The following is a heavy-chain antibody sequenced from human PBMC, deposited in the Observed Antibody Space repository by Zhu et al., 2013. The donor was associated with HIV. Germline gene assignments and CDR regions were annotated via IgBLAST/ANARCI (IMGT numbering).Heavy chain of an antibody. J-gene: IGHJ2*01. Sequence: VQLVESGGGVVQPGRSLRLSCAASGFTFSSYGMHWVRQAPGKGLEWVAVISYDGSNKYYADSVKGRFTISRDNSKNTLYLQMNSLRAEDTAVYYCAKDPSYSGYDLGYFDLWGRGTLVTVSS. CDR3: AKDPSYSGYDLGYFDL. CDR2: ISYDGSNK. D-gene: IGHD5-12*01. CDR1: GFTFSSYG. V-gene: IGHV3-30*18.